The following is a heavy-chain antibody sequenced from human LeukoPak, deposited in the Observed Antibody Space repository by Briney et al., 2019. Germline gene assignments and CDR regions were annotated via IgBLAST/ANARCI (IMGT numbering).Heavy chain of an antibody. CDR2: INPNSGGT. CDR1: GYTLTAYY. CDR3: ARDRRYSYGYSNWFDP. V-gene: IGHV1-2*02. J-gene: IGHJ5*02. Sequence: GTSLKSSGKVSGYTLTAYYMTWVRQAPGQGLEGMGGINPNSGGTNYAQKFQGRVTMTRDTSISTAYMELSRLRSDDTAVYYCARDRRYSYGYSNWFDPWGQGTLVTVSS. D-gene: IGHD5-18*01.